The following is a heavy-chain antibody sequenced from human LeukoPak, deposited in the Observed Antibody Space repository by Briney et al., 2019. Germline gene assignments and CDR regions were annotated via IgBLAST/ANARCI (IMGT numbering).Heavy chain of an antibody. CDR1: GGSISSFY. CDR2: IHYSGSS. J-gene: IGHJ4*02. Sequence: SETLSLTCTVSGGSISSFYWSWIRQPPGKGLEWIGYIHYSGSSNYNSGSTDHNPSLKSRVTISVDTSKNQFSLKLSSVTAADTAVYYCARLRYSGSYFTNWGQGTLVTVSS. CDR3: ARLRYSGSYFTN. D-gene: IGHD1-26*01. V-gene: IGHV4-59*01.